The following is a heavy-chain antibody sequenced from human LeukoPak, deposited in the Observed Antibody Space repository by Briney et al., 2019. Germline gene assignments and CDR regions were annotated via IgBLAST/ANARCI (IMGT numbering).Heavy chain of an antibody. Sequence: ASVKVSCKVSGYTLTELSTHWVRQAPGKGLEWMGGFDPEDGETIYAQKFQGRVTMTEDTSTDTAYMELSSLRSEDTAVYYCATTPPYSAGTRYYYYGMDVWGQGTTVTVSS. CDR2: FDPEDGET. V-gene: IGHV1-24*01. CDR1: GYTLTELS. CDR3: ATTPPYSAGTRYYYYGMDV. D-gene: IGHD6-19*01. J-gene: IGHJ6*02.